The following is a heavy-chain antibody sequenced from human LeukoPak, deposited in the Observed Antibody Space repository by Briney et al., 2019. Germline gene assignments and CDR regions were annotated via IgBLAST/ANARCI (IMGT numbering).Heavy chain of an antibody. CDR2: INHSGST. CDR3: ARQLLGFSSIAARRGYFDY. Sequence: PSETLSLTCAVYGGSFSGYYWSWIRQPPGKGLEWIGEINHSGSTNYNPSLKSRVTISVDTSKNQFSLKLSSVTAADTAVYYCARQLLGFSSIAARRGYFDYWGQGTLVTVSS. J-gene: IGHJ4*02. CDR1: GGSFSGYY. V-gene: IGHV4-34*01. D-gene: IGHD6-6*01.